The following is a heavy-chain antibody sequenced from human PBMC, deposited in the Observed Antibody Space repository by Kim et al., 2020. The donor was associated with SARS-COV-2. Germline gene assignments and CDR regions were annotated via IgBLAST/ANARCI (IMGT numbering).Heavy chain of an antibody. CDR1: GYSSTNYH. CDR2: INPSGGRT. CDR3: ARAPAPYCTGGVCLLWD. V-gene: IGHV1-46*01. Sequence: ASVKVSCKASGYSSTNYHLNWVRQAPGQGLEWIGIINPSGGRTSYPPRFQGRVTMTWDTSTTTVYLQLNSLTSEDTAVYFCARAPAPYCTGGVCLLWDWGQGTLVTVSS. J-gene: IGHJ4*02. D-gene: IGHD2-8*02.